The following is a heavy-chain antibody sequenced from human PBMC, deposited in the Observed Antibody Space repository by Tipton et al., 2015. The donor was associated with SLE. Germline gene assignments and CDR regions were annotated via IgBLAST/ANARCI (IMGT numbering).Heavy chain of an antibody. J-gene: IGHJ4*02. CDR2: IYRTGTT. Sequence: TLSLTCIVSDDSVSSAYYWAWIRQPPGKGLQWIACIYRTGTTYVNPSLKSRVSMSMDTSNNRFSLTMTSLTVADTAVYYCARSWSGRRVFDYWGPGTLVTVSS. V-gene: IGHV4-38-2*02. CDR3: ARSWSGRRVFDY. CDR1: DDSVSSAYY. D-gene: IGHD2-15*01.